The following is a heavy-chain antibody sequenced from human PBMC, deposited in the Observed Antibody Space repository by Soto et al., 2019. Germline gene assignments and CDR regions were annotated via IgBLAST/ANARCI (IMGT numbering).Heavy chain of an antibody. Sequence: QVQLVESGGGVVQPGRSLRLSCAASGFIFSSYAMHWVRQAPGKGLEWVAVISYDGSNKYYADSVKGRFTISRDNSKNTLYLQMNSLRAEDTAVYYWARTGLLQGMDVWGQGTTVTVSS. V-gene: IGHV3-30-3*01. J-gene: IGHJ6*02. CDR1: GFIFSSYA. D-gene: IGHD2-15*01. CDR3: ARTGLLQGMDV. CDR2: ISYDGSNK.